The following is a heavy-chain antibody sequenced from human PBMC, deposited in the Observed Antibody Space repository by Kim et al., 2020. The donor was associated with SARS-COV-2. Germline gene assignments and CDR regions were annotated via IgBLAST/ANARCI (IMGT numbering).Heavy chain of an antibody. V-gene: IGHV3-7*01. D-gene: IGHD5-12*01. CDR2: IKQDGSEK. CDR1: GFTFSTYW. Sequence: GGSLRLSCAASGFTFSTYWMTWVRQAPGKGLEWVANIKQDGSEKYYVDSVQGRFTISRDNAKNSVYLQMNSLRAEDTAVYYCAREVRGCSGYDMVVYDYWGQGTLVTVSS. J-gene: IGHJ4*02. CDR3: AREVRGCSGYDMVVYDY.